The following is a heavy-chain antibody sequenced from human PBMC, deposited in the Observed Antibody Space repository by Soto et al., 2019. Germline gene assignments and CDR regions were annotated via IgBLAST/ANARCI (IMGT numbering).Heavy chain of an antibody. V-gene: IGHV1-2*04. J-gene: IGHJ5*02. CDR3: AGGFVTTGILGWFDP. D-gene: IGHD4-17*01. CDR2: INPNSGGT. CDR1: GYTFTGYY. Sequence: QVQLVQSGAEVKKPGASVKVSCKASGYTFTGYYMHWVRQAPGHGLEWMGWINPNSGGTNDAQKFQGWFTMTRDTSISTACMELSRLRSDDTAVYYCAGGFVTTGILGWFDPWGQGTLVTVSS.